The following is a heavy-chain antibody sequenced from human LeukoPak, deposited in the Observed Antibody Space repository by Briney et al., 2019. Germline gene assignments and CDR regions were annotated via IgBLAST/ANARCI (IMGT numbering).Heavy chain of an antibody. CDR3: AKGKQYLEWLPDS. Sequence: GGSLRLSCEGSAFIFSGHWMNWVRQTPGKGLEWVASIKEDGSERQYVDSVKGRFSISRDNTKGSLFLQLNSLRAEDTAVYYCAKGKQYLEWLPDSWGQGTLVTVSS. V-gene: IGHV3-7*03. CDR1: AFIFSGHW. D-gene: IGHD3-3*01. CDR2: IKEDGSER. J-gene: IGHJ4*02.